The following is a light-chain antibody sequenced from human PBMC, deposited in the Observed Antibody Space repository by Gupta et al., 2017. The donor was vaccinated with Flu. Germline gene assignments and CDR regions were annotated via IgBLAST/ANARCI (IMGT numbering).Light chain of an antibody. J-gene: IGKJ2*04. CDR1: QSISSY. V-gene: IGKV1-39*01. CDR3: QQSDSTPCS. Sequence: DIQMTQSPSSLSASVGDRVTITFRASQSISSYLNWYQQKPGKAPKLLIYDASSVQSGVPSRFSGSGSGTDFTLTISSRQPEDFANYYCQQSDSTPCSFGQGTKMDIK. CDR2: DAS.